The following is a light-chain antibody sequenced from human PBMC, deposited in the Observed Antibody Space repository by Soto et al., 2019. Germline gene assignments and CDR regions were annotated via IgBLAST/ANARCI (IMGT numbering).Light chain of an antibody. J-gene: IGKJ1*01. CDR3: QHRSNWPPT. CDR1: QSVDSY. CDR2: DAS. V-gene: IGKV3-11*01. Sequence: IVLPQSPSTLSLSPGERATLSCMASQSVDSYLAWYQQKVGQAPRLLIYDASNRATGIPARFSGSGSGTDFTLTISRLEPEDFAVYYCQHRSNWPPTFGQGTKVDIK.